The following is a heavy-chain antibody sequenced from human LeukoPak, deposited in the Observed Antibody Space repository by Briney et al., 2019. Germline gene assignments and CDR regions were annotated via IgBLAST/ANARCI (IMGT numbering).Heavy chain of an antibody. J-gene: IGHJ5*02. CDR2: INAGNGNT. CDR3: ARDRGCSGGSCPNWLDP. Sequence: ASVKVSCKASGYTFTSYAMHWVRQAPGQRLEWMGWINAGNGNTKYSQKFQGRVTITRDTSASTAYMELSSLRSEDTAVYYCARDRGCSGGSCPNWLDPWGQGTLVTVSS. V-gene: IGHV1-3*01. D-gene: IGHD2-15*01. CDR1: GYTFTSYA.